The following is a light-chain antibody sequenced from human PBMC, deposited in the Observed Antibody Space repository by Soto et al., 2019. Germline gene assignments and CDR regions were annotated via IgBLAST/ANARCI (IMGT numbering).Light chain of an antibody. CDR3: QQNNKWPPVT. Sequence: EVVMTQSPATVSVSPGEGVTLYCRASQTISNDLAWYQQKPGQAPRLLIYGASTRATGVPARFSGGGSGTEFTLTISSLQSEDFAFYYCQQNNKWPPVTFGGGTKVDIK. J-gene: IGKJ4*01. V-gene: IGKV3-15*01. CDR2: GAS. CDR1: QTISND.